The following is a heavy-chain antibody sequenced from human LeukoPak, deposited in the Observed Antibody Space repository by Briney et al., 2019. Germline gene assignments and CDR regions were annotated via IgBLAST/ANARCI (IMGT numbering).Heavy chain of an antibody. CDR2: IRPSGGAT. Sequence: PGGSLRLSCAASGFTFSNHAMSWVRQSQGKGLEWVSSIRPSGGATYYADAVKGRFIISRDNSKNTLYLQMNSLRAEDTAVYYCVKGPTTVTTAFDYWGQGTLVSVSS. J-gene: IGHJ4*02. D-gene: IGHD4-17*01. CDR3: VKGPTTVTTAFDY. V-gene: IGHV3-23*01. CDR1: GFTFSNHA.